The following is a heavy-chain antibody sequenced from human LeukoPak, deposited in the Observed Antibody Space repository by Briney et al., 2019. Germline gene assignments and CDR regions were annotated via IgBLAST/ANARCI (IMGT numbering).Heavy chain of an antibody. J-gene: IGHJ4*02. CDR2: INHSGST. CDR1: GGSISSGGYY. D-gene: IGHD5-18*01. Sequence: PSQSLSLTCTVSGGSISSGGYYWSWIRQPPGKGLEWIGEINHSGSTNYNPSLKSRVTISVDTSKNQFSLKLSSVTAADTAVYYCARAPVDTPMVNTHFDYWGQGTLVTVSS. CDR3: ARAPVDTPMVNTHFDY. V-gene: IGHV4-30-2*01.